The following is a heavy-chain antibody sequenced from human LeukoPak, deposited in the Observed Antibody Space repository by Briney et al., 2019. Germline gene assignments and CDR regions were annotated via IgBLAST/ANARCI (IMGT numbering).Heavy chain of an antibody. Sequence: GSLRLSCAASGFTFSSYSMNWVRQAPGKGLEWVSSISSSSSYIYYGDSVKGRFTISRDNAKNSLYLQMNSLRAEDTAVYYCARLVIVGAEIYYYYGMDVWGQGTTVTVSS. J-gene: IGHJ6*02. D-gene: IGHD1-26*01. CDR1: GFTFSSYS. CDR3: ARLVIVGAEIYYYYGMDV. CDR2: ISSSSSYI. V-gene: IGHV3-21*01.